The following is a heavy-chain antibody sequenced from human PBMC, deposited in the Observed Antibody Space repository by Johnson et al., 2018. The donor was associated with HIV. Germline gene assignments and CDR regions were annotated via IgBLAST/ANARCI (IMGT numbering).Heavy chain of an antibody. V-gene: IGHV3-66*01. CDR1: GFTVSSNY. D-gene: IGHD6-13*01. J-gene: IGHJ3*02. CDR2: VYSGGPT. CDR3: AKDSSTTSGYSSSWYVSGAFDI. Sequence: VQLVESGGGLVQPGGSLRLSCAASGFTVSSNYMSWVRQAPGKGLESVSVVYSGGPTHYADSVHGRSTISRDTYKNTLYLQMNSLRAEDTAVYYCAKDSSTTSGYSSSWYVSGAFDIWGQGTMVTVSS.